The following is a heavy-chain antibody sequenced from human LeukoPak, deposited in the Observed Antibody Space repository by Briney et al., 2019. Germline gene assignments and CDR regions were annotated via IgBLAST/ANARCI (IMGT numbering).Heavy chain of an antibody. CDR1: GYSFTSYW. J-gene: IGHJ4*02. V-gene: IGHV5-51*01. CDR3: ARHGLSGSYYPPFDY. D-gene: IGHD1-26*01. CDR2: IYPGDSDT. Sequence: GESLKISCKGSGYSFTSYWIGWVRQMPGKGLEWMGIIYPGDSDTRYSPSFQGQVTISADKSISTAYLQWSGLKASDTAMYYCARHGLSGSYYPPFDYWGQGTLVTVSS.